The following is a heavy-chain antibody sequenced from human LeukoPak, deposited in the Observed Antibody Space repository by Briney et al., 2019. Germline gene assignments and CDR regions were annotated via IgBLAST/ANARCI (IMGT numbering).Heavy chain of an antibody. J-gene: IGHJ6*03. Sequence: SGTLSLTCAVSGGSISSSYYWSWIRQPPGQGLEWIGYIYYSGSTNYNPSLKSRVTISVDTSKNQFSLKLSSVTAADTAVYYCAGGYSYGSTYYYMDVWGKGTTVTISS. V-gene: IGHV4-61*01. CDR3: AGGYSYGSTYYYMDV. CDR2: IYYSGST. D-gene: IGHD5-18*01. CDR1: GGSISSSYY.